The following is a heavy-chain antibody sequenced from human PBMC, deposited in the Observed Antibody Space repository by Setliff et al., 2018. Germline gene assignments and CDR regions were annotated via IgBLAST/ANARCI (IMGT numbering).Heavy chain of an antibody. CDR1: GASVTSFDYY. D-gene: IGHD2-2*01. J-gene: IGHJ4*02. CDR3: ARTHCTTTSCFYFHY. V-gene: IGHV4-30-4*01. Sequence: SETLSLTCTVSGASVTSFDYYWSWIRQPPGKGLEYIGHISHGVSTSYSPSLKSRLSVSADTSKNQFSLKLTSVTAADTAVYYCARTHCTTTSCFYFHYWGQGTVVTVSS. CDR2: ISHGVST.